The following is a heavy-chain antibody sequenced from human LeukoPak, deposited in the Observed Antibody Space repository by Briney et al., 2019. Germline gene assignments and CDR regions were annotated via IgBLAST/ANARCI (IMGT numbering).Heavy chain of an antibody. V-gene: IGHV4-30-4*08. Sequence: SETLSLTSTVSGGSISSGDYYWSWIRQPPGKGLEWIGYIYYSGSTYYNPSLKSRVTISVDTSKNQFSLKLSSVTAADTAVYYCARDQRGYSYGGVDYWGQGTLVTVSS. J-gene: IGHJ4*02. CDR3: ARDQRGYSYGGVDY. CDR2: IYYSGST. D-gene: IGHD5-18*01. CDR1: GGSISSGDYY.